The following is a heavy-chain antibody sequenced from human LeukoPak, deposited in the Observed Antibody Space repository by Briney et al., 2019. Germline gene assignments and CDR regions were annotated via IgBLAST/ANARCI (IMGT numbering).Heavy chain of an antibody. CDR1: GFRFSYFW. Sequence: PGGSLRLSCEASGFRFSYFWMSWVRQAPGKGLEWVANINEDGSQKYYVDSVKGRFTISRDNTKKLVFLQMNSLRAEDTALYYCARRASSGWTYYYYYMDVWGKGTTVTVSS. CDR2: INEDGSQK. V-gene: IGHV3-7*03. D-gene: IGHD6-19*01. J-gene: IGHJ6*03. CDR3: ARRASSGWTYYYYYMDV.